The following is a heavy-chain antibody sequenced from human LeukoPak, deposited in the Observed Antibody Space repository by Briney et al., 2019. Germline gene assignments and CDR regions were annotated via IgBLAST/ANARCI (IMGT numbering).Heavy chain of an antibody. D-gene: IGHD3-3*01. CDR2: INRSGRA. CDR3: ARHKIVITMLGVHRWFDP. V-gene: IGHV4-34*01. J-gene: IGHJ5*02. Sequence: SETLSLTCAVYGGSFSGDYWSWIRQPPGKGLEWIGDINRSGRAVYNTSLKSRVIISVDTSKNQFSLKVNSVTAADTAVYYCARHKIVITMLGVHRWFDPWGQGTLVTVSS. CDR1: GGSFSGDY.